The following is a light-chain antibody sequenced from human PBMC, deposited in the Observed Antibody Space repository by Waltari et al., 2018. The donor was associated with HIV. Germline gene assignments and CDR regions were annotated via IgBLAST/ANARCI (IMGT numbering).Light chain of an antibody. CDR3: QQYNTYSPYT. Sequence: DIPLTQSPSTLSASVGDRVSITCLASQSISNWLAWYQQKPGKPTTLLIYAASILEDEVPSRFSGSGSGTEFTLTISSLQPDDFATYFCQQYNTYSPYTFGQGTKLEIK. V-gene: IGKV1-5*03. CDR1: QSISNW. J-gene: IGKJ2*01. CDR2: AAS.